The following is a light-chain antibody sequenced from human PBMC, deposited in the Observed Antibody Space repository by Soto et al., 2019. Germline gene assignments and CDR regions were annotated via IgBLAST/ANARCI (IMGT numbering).Light chain of an antibody. CDR2: DAS. J-gene: IGKJ4*01. V-gene: IGKV3-11*01. CDR3: QQYEGSPLT. CDR1: QSLSNY. Sequence: EIVLTQSPASLSLSPGERATLSCRASQSLSNYLAWYQQKPGQAPRLLIYDASNRATGIPARFSGSGSGTDFTLTISRLEPEDFAVYYCQQYEGSPLTFGGGTKVEIK.